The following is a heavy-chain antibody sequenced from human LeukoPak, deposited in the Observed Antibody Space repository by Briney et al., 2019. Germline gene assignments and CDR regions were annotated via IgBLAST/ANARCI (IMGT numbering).Heavy chain of an antibody. CDR3: ARERNQGSGGNDAFDI. CDR1: GGTFSSYA. CDR2: IIPIFGTA. D-gene: IGHD3-10*01. J-gene: IGHJ3*02. Sequence: SVKVSCKASGGTFSSYAISWVRQAPRQGLEWMGGIIPIFGTANYAQKFQGRVTITADESTSTAYMELSSLRSEDTAVYYCARERNQGSGGNDAFDIWGQGTMVTVSS. V-gene: IGHV1-69*01.